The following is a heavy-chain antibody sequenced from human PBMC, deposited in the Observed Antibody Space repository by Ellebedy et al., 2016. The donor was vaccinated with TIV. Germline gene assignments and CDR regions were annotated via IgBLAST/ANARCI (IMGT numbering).Heavy chain of an antibody. D-gene: IGHD2-2*01. Sequence: ASVKVSXXASGYTFTSYGISWVRQAPGQGLEWMGWISAYNGNTNYAQKLQGRVTMTTDTSTSTAYMELRSLRSDDTAVYYCARVTDIVVVPAAKLGSGAFDIWGQGTMVTVSS. CDR1: GYTFTSYG. J-gene: IGHJ3*02. V-gene: IGHV1-18*01. CDR3: ARVTDIVVVPAAKLGSGAFDI. CDR2: ISAYNGNT.